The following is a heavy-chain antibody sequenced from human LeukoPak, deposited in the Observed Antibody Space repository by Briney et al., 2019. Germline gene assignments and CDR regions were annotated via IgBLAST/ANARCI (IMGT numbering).Heavy chain of an antibody. CDR2: INPNSGGT. V-gene: IGHV1-2*02. CDR3: ASGGLGGYYYYYMDV. D-gene: IGHD3-16*01. Sequence: ASVKVSCKASGYTFTGYYMHWVRQAPGQGLEWMGWINPNSGGTSYAQKFQGRVTMTRDTSISTAYMELSRLRSDDTAVYYCASGGLGGYYYYYMDVWGKGTTVTVSS. CDR1: GYTFTGYY. J-gene: IGHJ6*03.